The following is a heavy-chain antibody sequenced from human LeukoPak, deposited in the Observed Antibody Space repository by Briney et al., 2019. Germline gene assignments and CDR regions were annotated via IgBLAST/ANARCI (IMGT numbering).Heavy chain of an antibody. Sequence: GASVKVSCKASGGTFSSYAISWVRQAPGQGLEWMGRITPILGIANYTQKFQGRVTITADKSTSTAYMELSSLRSEDTAVYYCARGALAAAGKMYYYYGMDVWGQGTTVTVSS. D-gene: IGHD6-13*01. CDR2: ITPILGIA. V-gene: IGHV1-69*04. CDR3: ARGALAAAGKMYYYYGMDV. CDR1: GGTFSSYA. J-gene: IGHJ6*02.